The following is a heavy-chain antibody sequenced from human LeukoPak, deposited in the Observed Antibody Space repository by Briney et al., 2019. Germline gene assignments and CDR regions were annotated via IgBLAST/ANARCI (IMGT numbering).Heavy chain of an antibody. J-gene: IGHJ5*02. D-gene: IGHD2-15*01. Sequence: SETLSLTCTVSGDSINNYYWSWVRQPPGKTLEWFGYIYYSGSTNYNPSLKSRVTISVDRSKNQFSLKLSSVTAADTAVYYCASGLDIVVVVAAPGYWFDPWGQGTLVTVSS. CDR1: GDSINNYY. CDR3: ASGLDIVVVVAAPGYWFDP. CDR2: IYYSGST. V-gene: IGHV4-59*01.